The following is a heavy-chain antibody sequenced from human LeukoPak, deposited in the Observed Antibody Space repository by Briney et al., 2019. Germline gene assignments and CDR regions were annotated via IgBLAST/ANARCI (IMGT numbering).Heavy chain of an antibody. V-gene: IGHV3-15*01. CDR3: AKERAAAGPSPHFDY. CDR2: IKSKTDGGAI. CDR1: GLPFSNAW. J-gene: IGHJ4*02. Sequence: GGSLRLSCAASGLPFSNAWMSWVRQAPGKGLEWVGRIKSKTDGGAIDYAALVKGRFAISRDDSKNTLYLQMNSLRAEDTAVYYCAKERAAAGPSPHFDYWGQGTLVTVSS. D-gene: IGHD6-13*01.